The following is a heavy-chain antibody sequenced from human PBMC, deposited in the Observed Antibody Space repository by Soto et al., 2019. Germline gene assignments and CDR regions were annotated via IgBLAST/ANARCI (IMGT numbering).Heavy chain of an antibody. Sequence: EVQLLESGGGLVQPGGSLRLSCAASGFTFSSYVMTWVRQAPGKGLEWVSAISGSGGSTYYGDSVRGRFTISRDNSKDTLYLQMNSLRAEDTALYYCVKGDRITDFDYWGQGTLVTVSS. CDR1: GFTFSSYV. CDR2: ISGSGGST. CDR3: VKGDRITDFDY. V-gene: IGHV3-23*01. D-gene: IGHD3-16*01. J-gene: IGHJ4*02.